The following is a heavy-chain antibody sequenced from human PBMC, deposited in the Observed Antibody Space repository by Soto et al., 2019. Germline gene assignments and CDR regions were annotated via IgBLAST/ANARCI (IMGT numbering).Heavy chain of an antibody. CDR1: GFTFSSYG. CDR2: IWYDGSNK. J-gene: IGHJ3*02. D-gene: IGHD6-19*01. CDR3: TRDPLIAVAAYDAFDI. Sequence: QVQLVESGGGVVQRGGSLRLSCAASGFTFSSYGMHWVRQAPGKGLEWVAVIWYDGSNKYYADSVKGRYTISRDDSKNTRYLQMNSLGAEDTAVYYCTRDPLIAVAAYDAFDIWGQGTSVTVSS. V-gene: IGHV3-33*01.